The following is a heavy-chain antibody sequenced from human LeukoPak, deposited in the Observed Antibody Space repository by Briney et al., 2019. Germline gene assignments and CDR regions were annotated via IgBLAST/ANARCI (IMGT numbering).Heavy chain of an antibody. Sequence: SETLSLTCTVSGYSISSGYYWGWIRQPPGKGLEWIGSIYHSGSTYYNPSLKSRVTISVDTSKNQFSLKLSSVTAADTAVYYCARTQSGPSDIWGQGTMVTVSS. CDR3: ARTQSGPSDI. J-gene: IGHJ3*02. CDR2: IYHSGST. V-gene: IGHV4-38-2*02. CDR1: GYSISSGYY.